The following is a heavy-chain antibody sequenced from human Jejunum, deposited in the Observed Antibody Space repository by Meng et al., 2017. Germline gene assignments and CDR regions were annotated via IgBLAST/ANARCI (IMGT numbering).Heavy chain of an antibody. V-gene: IGHV2-5*02. Sequence: TLKESGGMLFKPSEIVTLTFPLSWFSLSTSEVGVGRFRQPPGKALELLALIYWDDDKRYSPSLNKRLSITKDTSRNQVVLTMTNMDPVDTATYYCAHTLVSNWNYLSPFDSWGQGTLVTVSS. CDR2: IYWDDDK. CDR3: AHTLVSNWNYLSPFDS. J-gene: IGHJ4*02. D-gene: IGHD1-7*01. CDR1: WFSLSTSEVG.